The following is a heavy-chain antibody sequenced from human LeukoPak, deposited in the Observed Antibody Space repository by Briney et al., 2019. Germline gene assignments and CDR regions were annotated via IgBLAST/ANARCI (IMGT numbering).Heavy chain of an antibody. CDR1: GGSFSGYY. CDR3: ARSLNHAFDI. J-gene: IGHJ3*02. CDR2: TNHSGST. V-gene: IGHV4-34*01. Sequence: SETLSLTCAVYGGSFSGYYWSWIRQPPGKGLEWIGETNHSGSTNYNPSLKSRVTISVDTSKNQFSLKLSSVTAADTAVYYCARSLNHAFDIWGQGTMVTVSS. D-gene: IGHD1-14*01.